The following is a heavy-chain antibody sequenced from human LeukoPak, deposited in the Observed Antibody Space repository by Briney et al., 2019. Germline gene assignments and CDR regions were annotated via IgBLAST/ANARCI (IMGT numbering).Heavy chain of an antibody. Sequence: GGSLRLSCAASGFAFSSYWMGWVRQAPGKGLEWVANINQDGSDQYYVDSVKGRFTISRDNAMISLFLQMNSLRAEDTAVYYCARHGAYSFDSWGQGTLVTVSS. J-gene: IGHJ4*02. D-gene: IGHD4-17*01. CDR3: ARHGAYSFDS. CDR2: INQDGSDQ. CDR1: GFAFSSYW. V-gene: IGHV3-7*01.